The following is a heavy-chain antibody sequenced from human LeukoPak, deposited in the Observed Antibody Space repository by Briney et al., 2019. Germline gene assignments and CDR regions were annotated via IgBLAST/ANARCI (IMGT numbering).Heavy chain of an antibody. D-gene: IGHD2-15*01. CDR3: ARQLGYCSGGSCYSLWYYFDY. CDR1: GGSISSSSYY. CDR2: IYYSGST. Sequence: SETLSLTCTVSGGSISSSSYYWGWIRQPPGKGLEWIGSIYYSGSTYYNPSLKSRVTISVDTSKNQFSLKLSSVTAADTAVYYCARQLGYCSGGSCYSLWYYFDYWGQEPWSPSPQ. J-gene: IGHJ4*01. V-gene: IGHV4-39*07.